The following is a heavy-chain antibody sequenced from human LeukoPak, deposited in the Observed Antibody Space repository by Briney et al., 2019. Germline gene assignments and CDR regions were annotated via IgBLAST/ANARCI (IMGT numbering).Heavy chain of an antibody. CDR2: ISVHNGNT. D-gene: IGHD2-15*01. Sequence: ASVKVSCKASGYTFTNYGISWVRQAPGQGLEWMGWISVHNGNTNYAQKLQGRVTMTTDTSTSTAYMELRSLRSDDTAVYFCARGRIDGPYWYFDLWGRGTLVTVSS. CDR3: ARGRIDGPYWYFDL. CDR1: GYTFTNYG. V-gene: IGHV1-18*01. J-gene: IGHJ2*01.